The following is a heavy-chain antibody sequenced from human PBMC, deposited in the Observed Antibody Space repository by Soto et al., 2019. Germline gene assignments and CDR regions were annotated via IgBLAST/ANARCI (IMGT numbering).Heavy chain of an antibody. CDR2: IRSKAYGGTT. Sequence: PGGSLRLSCTASGFTFGDYAMSWVRQAPGKGLEWVGFIRSKAYGGTTEYAASVKGRFTISRDDSKSIAYLQMNSLKTEDTAVYYCTRDQEAAHMDVWGQGTTVTVSS. J-gene: IGHJ6*02. D-gene: IGHD6-6*01. CDR3: TRDQEAAHMDV. V-gene: IGHV3-49*04. CDR1: GFTFGDYA.